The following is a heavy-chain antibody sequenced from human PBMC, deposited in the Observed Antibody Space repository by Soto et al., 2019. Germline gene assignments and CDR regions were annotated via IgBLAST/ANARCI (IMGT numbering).Heavy chain of an antibody. V-gene: IGHV3-21*01. CDR1: GFTFSSYS. D-gene: IGHD2-15*01. CDR2: ISSSSSYI. Sequence: EVQLVESGGGLVKPGVSLRLSCAASGFTFSSYSMNWVRQAPGKGLEWVSSISSSSSYIYYADSVKGRFTIARDNAKNSLYLQMNSLRAEDTAVYYCARAGVVVAATPLFSWGQGTLVTFSS. J-gene: IGHJ5*02. CDR3: ARAGVVVAATPLFS.